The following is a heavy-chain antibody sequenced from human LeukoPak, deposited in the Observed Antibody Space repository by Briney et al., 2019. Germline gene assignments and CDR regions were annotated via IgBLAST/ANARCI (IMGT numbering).Heavy chain of an antibody. CDR1: GYTFIGYY. CDR2: INPNSGGT. CDR3: ARAMVRGTQTWYYYYMDV. V-gene: IGHV1-2*05. Sequence: GASVKVSCKASGYTFIGYYMHWVRQAPGQGLEWMGRINPNSGGTNYAQKFQGRVIMTRDTSISTAYMELSRLRSDDTVVYYCARAMVRGTQTWYYYYMDVWGKGTTVTVSS. J-gene: IGHJ6*03. D-gene: IGHD3-10*01.